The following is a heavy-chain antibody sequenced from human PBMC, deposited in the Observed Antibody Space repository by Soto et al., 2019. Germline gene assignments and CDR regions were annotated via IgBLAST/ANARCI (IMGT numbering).Heavy chain of an antibody. CDR1: GYTFTSYA. CDR3: AVDDSSGYCLDY. D-gene: IGHD3-22*01. CDR2: INAGNGNA. Sequence: ASVKVSCKASGYTFTSYAMHWVRQAPGQRLEWMGWINAGNGNAKYAQKFQGRVTITADESASTAYMELSSLRSEDTAVYYCAVDDSSGYCLDYWGQGTLVTVSS. J-gene: IGHJ4*02. V-gene: IGHV1-3*01.